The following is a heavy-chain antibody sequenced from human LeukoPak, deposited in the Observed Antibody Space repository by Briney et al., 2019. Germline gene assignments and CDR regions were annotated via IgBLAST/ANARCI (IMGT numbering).Heavy chain of an antibody. D-gene: IGHD6-13*01. CDR1: GGSISSYY. J-gene: IGHJ5*02. Sequence: SETLSLTCTVSGGSISSYYWSWIRQPPGKGLEWIGYIYYGVSTNYNPSLKSRVTISLDTSKKQISLKVRSMTAADTAIYYCARLLADNWFDPWGQGTLVTVSS. CDR2: IYYGVST. V-gene: IGHV4-59*08. CDR3: ARLLADNWFDP.